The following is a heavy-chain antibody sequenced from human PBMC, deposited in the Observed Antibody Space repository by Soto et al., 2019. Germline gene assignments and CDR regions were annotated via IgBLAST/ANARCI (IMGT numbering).Heavy chain of an antibody. D-gene: IGHD4-17*01. CDR3: ARDPAGDYGH. CDR1: GGSVSDYY. Sequence: PSETLSLTCNVSGGSVSDYYWSWVRQAPGKGLEWIGYIHERGVTNHNPSLKSRVTMSVDTSKNQFSLTLRSVHTADTAIYFCARDPAGDYGHWGRGTLVTVSS. CDR2: IHERGVT. J-gene: IGHJ4*02. V-gene: IGHV4-59*02.